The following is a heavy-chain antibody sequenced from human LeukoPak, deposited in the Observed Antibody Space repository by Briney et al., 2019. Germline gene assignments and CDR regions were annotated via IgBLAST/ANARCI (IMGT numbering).Heavy chain of an antibody. CDR2: TYYRSKWYY. V-gene: IGHV6-1*01. CDR1: GDIVSSNSAA. CDR3: ARYGDGWFDP. Sequence: SQTLSLTCAISGDIVSSNSAAWNWLRQSPSRGLEWLGRTYYRSKWYYDYAVSVKSRISINPDTSKNQFSLQLNSVTPEDTAVYYCARYGDGWFDPWGQGTLVTVSS. D-gene: IGHD4-17*01. J-gene: IGHJ5*02.